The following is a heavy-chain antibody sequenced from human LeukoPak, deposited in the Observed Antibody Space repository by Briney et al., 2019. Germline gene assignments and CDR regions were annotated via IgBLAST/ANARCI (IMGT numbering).Heavy chain of an antibody. CDR1: GFTFSSYT. D-gene: IGHD2-2*01. V-gene: IGHV3-23*01. CDR2: ISGSGVST. J-gene: IGHJ6*03. CDR3: ARMPSTEIYYYYYMDV. Sequence: GGSLRLSCAASGFTFSSYTMNWVRQAPGKGLEWVSGISGSGVSTYYADSVEGRFTTSRDNSKNTLYLQMNSLRAEDTAVYFCARMPSTEIYYYYYMDVWGKGTTVTVSS.